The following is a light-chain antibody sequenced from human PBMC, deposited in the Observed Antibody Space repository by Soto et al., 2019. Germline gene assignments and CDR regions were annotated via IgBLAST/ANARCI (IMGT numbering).Light chain of an antibody. CDR3: QQYYSYRIT. CDR2: AAS. V-gene: IGKV1-6*01. J-gene: IGKJ5*01. Sequence: AIQMTHSPSPLSASVGDRVTITCRASQGIRNELSWYQQKPGKAPKLLIYAASTLQSGVPSRFSGSGSGTDFTLTISCLQSEDFATYYCQQYYSYRITFGQGTRLEIK. CDR1: QGIRNE.